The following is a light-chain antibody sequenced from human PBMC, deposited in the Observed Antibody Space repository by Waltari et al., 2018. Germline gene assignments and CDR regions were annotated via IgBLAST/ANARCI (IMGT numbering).Light chain of an antibody. CDR2: EVS. J-gene: IGLJ3*02. V-gene: IGLV2-23*02. CDR1: RSDLGSYHL. CDR3: CSSPESSTSWV. Sequence: QSALTQPASVSGSPGQSITISCTGLRSDLGSYHLVSWFHPPPHKAPKPLISEVSKRPSEVSNRFSGSASGNTAYLTISGLQAEDEADYYCCSSPESSTSWVFGGGTKLTVL.